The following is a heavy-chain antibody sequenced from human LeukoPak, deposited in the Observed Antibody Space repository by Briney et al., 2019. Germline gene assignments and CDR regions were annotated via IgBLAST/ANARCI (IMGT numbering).Heavy chain of an antibody. CDR2: IYSGGST. D-gene: IGHD2-2*02. Sequence: PGGSLRLSSAASGFTVSSNYMSWVRPAPGKGLEWVSVIYSGGSTYYADSVKGRFTISRNNSKNTQYLQMNSRRAEDAAVYYCARGRLVVPAAILDYWGQGTLVTVSS. CDR3: ARGRLVVPAAILDY. V-gene: IGHV3-66*01. CDR1: GFTVSSNY. J-gene: IGHJ4*02.